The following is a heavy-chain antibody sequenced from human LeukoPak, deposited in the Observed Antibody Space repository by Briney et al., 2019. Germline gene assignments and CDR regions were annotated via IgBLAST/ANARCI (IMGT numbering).Heavy chain of an antibody. CDR1: GYTFTGYY. D-gene: IGHD3-22*01. J-gene: IGHJ3*02. Sequence: GASVKVSCKASGYTFTGYYMHWVRQAPGQGLEWMGWINPNSGGTNYAQKFQGRVTMTRDTSISRAYMELSRLRSDDTAVYYCARDQAYDSSGYYRDAFDIWGQGTMVTVSS. CDR3: ARDQAYDSSGYYRDAFDI. CDR2: INPNSGGT. V-gene: IGHV1-2*02.